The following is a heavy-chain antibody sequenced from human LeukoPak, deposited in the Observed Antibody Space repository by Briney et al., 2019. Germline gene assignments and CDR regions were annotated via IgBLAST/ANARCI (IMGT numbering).Heavy chain of an antibody. J-gene: IGHJ4*02. D-gene: IGHD5-18*01. CDR1: GYTFTSYG. CDR2: ISAYNGNT. V-gene: IGHV1-18*01. Sequence: ASVKVSCKASGYTFTSYGISWVRQAPGQGLEWMGWISAYNGNTNYAQKLQGRVTMTTDTSTSTAYMELRSLRSDDTAVYYCARLDGGYSYGYWLDYWGQGTLVTVSS. CDR3: ARLDGGYSYGYWLDY.